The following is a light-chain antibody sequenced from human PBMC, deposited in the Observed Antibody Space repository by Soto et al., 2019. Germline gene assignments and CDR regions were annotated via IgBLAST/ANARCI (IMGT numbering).Light chain of an antibody. V-gene: IGKV2-30*01. J-gene: IGKJ3*01. Sequence: DVVLIQSPVSLPVTLGQPASISCRASQSLLCSAGKTYLNWFHQRPGQSPRRLIYQVSIRDSGVPVRFSGSGSGTDFTLHISRMEGADMAVSYSMQPIHWRFTVGPGTKVDIK. CDR2: QVS. CDR3: MQPIHWRFT. CDR1: QSLLCSAGKTY.